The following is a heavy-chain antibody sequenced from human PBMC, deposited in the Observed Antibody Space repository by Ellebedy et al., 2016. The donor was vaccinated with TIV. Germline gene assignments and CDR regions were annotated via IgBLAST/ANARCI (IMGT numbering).Heavy chain of an antibody. D-gene: IGHD6-13*01. CDR2: ISSSSSYI. Sequence: GESLKISCAASGFTFNSYSMNWVRQAPGKGLEWVSSISSSSSYIYYADSVKGRFTISRDNAKNSLYLQMNSLRAEDTAVYYCAAAVGAGDDAFDIWGQGTMVTVSS. J-gene: IGHJ3*02. V-gene: IGHV3-21*01. CDR3: AAAVGAGDDAFDI. CDR1: GFTFNSYS.